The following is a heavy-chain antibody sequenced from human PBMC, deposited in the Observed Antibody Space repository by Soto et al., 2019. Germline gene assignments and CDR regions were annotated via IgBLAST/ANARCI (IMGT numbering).Heavy chain of an antibody. CDR2: INPSGGST. CDR3: ARDLITCSGWDYYYYRMDV. J-gene: IGHJ6*02. CDR1: RGTFSSYA. V-gene: IGHV1-46*01. Sequence: ASVKVSCKASRGTFSSYAISWVRQAPGQGLEWMGIINPSGGSTSYAQKFQGRVTMTRDTSTSTVYMELSSLRSEDTAVYYCARDLITCSGWDYYYYRMDVWGQGTTVTGSS. D-gene: IGHD6-19*01.